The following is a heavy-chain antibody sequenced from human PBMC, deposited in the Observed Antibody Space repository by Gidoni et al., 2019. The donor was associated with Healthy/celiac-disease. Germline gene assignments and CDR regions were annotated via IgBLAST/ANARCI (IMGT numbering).Heavy chain of an antibody. V-gene: IGHV4-34*01. J-gene: IGHJ3*02. CDR1: GRSFSGYY. CDR2: INHSGST. CDR3: ARYCSGGSCYREAAFDI. Sequence: QVQLQQWGAGLLKPSETLSLTCAVSGRSFSGYYWSWIRQPPGKGLEWIGEINHSGSTNYNPSLKSRVTISVDTSKNQFSLKLSSVTAADTAVYYCARYCSGGSCYREAAFDIWGQGTMVTVSS. D-gene: IGHD2-15*01.